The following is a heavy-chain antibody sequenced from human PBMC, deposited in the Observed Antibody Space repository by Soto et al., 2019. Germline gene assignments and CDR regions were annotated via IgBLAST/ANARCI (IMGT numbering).Heavy chain of an antibody. Sequence: GGSLRLSCAASGFTFSSYGMHWVRQAPGKGLEWVAVISYDGSNKYYADSVKGRFTISRDNSKNTLYLQMNSLRAEDTAVYYCAKDGVCARGLYSGYDFNYYYGMDVWGQGTTVTVSS. CDR1: GFTFSSYG. J-gene: IGHJ6*02. CDR2: ISYDGSNK. CDR3: AKDGVCARGLYSGYDFNYYYGMDV. D-gene: IGHD5-12*01. V-gene: IGHV3-30*18.